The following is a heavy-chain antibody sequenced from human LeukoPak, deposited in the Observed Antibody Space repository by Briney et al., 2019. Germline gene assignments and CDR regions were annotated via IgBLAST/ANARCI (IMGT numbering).Heavy chain of an antibody. CDR2: INPNSGGT. CDR3: ARDLRDSGWYFGGYYYYYMDV. V-gene: IGHV1-2*02. D-gene: IGHD6-19*01. J-gene: IGHJ6*03. CDR1: GYTFTGYY. Sequence: VASVKVSCKASGYTFTGYYMNWVRQAPGQGLEWMGWINPNSGGTNYAQKFQGRVTMTRDTSISTAYMELSRLRSDDTAVYYCARDLRDSGWYFGGYYYYYMDVWGKGTTVTVSS.